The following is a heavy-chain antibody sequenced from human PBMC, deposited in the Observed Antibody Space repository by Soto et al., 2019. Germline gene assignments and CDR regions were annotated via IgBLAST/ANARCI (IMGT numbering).Heavy chain of an antibody. CDR3: ARGGTYCGGDCYPNWFDP. Sequence: QVQLQESGPGLVKPSETLSLTCTVSGGSISSYYWSWIRQPPGKGLEWIGYIYYSGSTNYNPSLKSRVTISVDTSKNQFSLKLSSVTAADTAVYYCARGGTYCGGDCYPNWFDPWGQGTLVTVSS. V-gene: IGHV4-59*01. D-gene: IGHD2-21*01. J-gene: IGHJ5*02. CDR1: GGSISSYY. CDR2: IYYSGST.